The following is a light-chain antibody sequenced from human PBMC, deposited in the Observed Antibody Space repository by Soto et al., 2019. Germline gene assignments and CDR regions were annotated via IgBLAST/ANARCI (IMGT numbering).Light chain of an antibody. J-gene: IGLJ1*01. CDR2: DVS. Sequence: QSELTQPASLSVSPGQSITISCTGTSSDVGGYNYVSWYQQHPGKAPKLMIYDVSNRPSGVSNRFSGSKSGSTASLTISGLQAEDEADYYCSSYTSSSTLYVFGTGTKVTVL. V-gene: IGLV2-14*01. CDR1: SSDVGGYNY. CDR3: SSYTSSSTLYV.